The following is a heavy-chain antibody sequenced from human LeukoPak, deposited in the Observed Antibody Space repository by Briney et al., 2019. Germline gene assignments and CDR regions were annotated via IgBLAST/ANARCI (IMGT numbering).Heavy chain of an antibody. CDR3: AKGLERESRLDS. D-gene: IGHD1-1*01. CDR2: IKQDGSEI. V-gene: IGHV3-7*03. CDR1: GFTFSTSW. Sequence: GGSLRLSCAASGFTFSTSWMSWVRQAPGKGLEWVANIKQDGSEIYYVDSVKGRFTISRDNAKNTLYLQMNSLRAEDTALYYCAKGLERESRLDSWGQGTLVTVSS. J-gene: IGHJ4*02.